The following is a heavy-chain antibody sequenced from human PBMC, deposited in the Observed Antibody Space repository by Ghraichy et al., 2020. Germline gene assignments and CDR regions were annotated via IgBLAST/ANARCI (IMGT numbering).Heavy chain of an antibody. CDR1: GFIFSSYW. V-gene: IGHV3-7*01. Sequence: GESLNISCAASGFIFSSYWMSWVRQAPVKGLEWVANIKQDGSEIYYVDSVRGRFTISRDNAKNSLYLQMNSLRAEDTAVYYCARARIITGTTAAYFDYWGQGPLVTVSS. CDR3: ARARIITGTTAAYFDY. CDR2: IKQDGSEI. D-gene: IGHD1-7*01. J-gene: IGHJ4*02.